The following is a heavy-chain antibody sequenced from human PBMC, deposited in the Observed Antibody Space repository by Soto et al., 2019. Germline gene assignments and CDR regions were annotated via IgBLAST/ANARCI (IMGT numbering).Heavy chain of an antibody. CDR2: IKSQTDGGTT. Sequence: GGSLRLSCAASGFTFTYAWMNWVRQAPGKGLEWVGRIKSQTDGGTTDYAAPVKGRFTISRDDSKNLIYLQMNSLKTEDTAVYYCAREGSSSGPDYEYWGQGTLVTVSS. V-gene: IGHV3-15*07. CDR1: GFTFTYAW. CDR3: AREGSSSGPDYEY. D-gene: IGHD3-22*01. J-gene: IGHJ4*02.